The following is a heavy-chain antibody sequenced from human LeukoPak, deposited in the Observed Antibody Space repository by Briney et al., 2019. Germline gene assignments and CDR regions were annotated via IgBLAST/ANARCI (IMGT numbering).Heavy chain of an antibody. CDR1: SGSFSGYY. J-gene: IGHJ5*02. V-gene: IGHV4-34*01. CDR2: INHSVGT. Sequence: SETLSLTCSVYSGSFSGYYWSWIRQPPGKGLEWIGEINHSVGTNYNPSLKSRVTMSLDTSKNQFSLKLSSVTAADTAVYYCARASDAGTLYNWFDPWGQGTLVTVSS. CDR3: ARASDAGTLYNWFDP.